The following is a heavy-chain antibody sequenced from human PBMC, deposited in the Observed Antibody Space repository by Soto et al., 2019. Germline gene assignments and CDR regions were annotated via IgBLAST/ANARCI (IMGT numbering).Heavy chain of an antibody. CDR3: ARHGRYDFTQTNPYKEAFDI. D-gene: IGHD3-3*01. J-gene: IGHJ3*02. CDR2: IYYSGST. V-gene: IGHV4-59*08. CDR1: GGSISSYY. Sequence: SETLSLTCTVSGGSISSYYWSWIRQPPGKGLEWIGYIYYSGSTNYNPSHKSRVTISVDTSKNQFSLKLNSVTAADTAVYYCARHGRYDFTQTNPYKEAFDIWGQGTMVTVSS.